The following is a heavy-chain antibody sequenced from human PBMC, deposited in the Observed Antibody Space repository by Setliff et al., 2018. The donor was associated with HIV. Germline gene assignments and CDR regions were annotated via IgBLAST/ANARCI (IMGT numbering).Heavy chain of an antibody. CDR1: GGSMNTFY. J-gene: IGHJ4*02. V-gene: IGHV4-59*01. CDR3: ARGSGHSGFDLNFDY. D-gene: IGHD5-12*01. CDR2: IHDGGSI. Sequence: PSETLSLTCTVSGGSMNTFYWSWIRQSPGKGLEWIGYIHDGGSITYNPSLRSPATLSLDTSKKQFSLMLTAVTPADTAVYYCARGSGHSGFDLNFDYWGRGTLVTVSS.